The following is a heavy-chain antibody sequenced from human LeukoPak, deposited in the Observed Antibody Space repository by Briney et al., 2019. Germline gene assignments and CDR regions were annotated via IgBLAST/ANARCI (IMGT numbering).Heavy chain of an antibody. J-gene: IGHJ4*02. D-gene: IGHD6-13*01. CDR1: GYSENFYG. V-gene: IGHV1-18*01. CDR2: ISAQHGQT. Sequence: ASVKVSCKTSGYSENFYGITWVRQVAGQGLEWMGWISAQHGQTEYAPNSQDRVTMTTDTYTNTAYMELRSLRSDDTAVYYCARGVGAAAGNLPLLSGYWGQGTLSPSPQ. CDR3: ARGVGAAAGNLPLLSGY.